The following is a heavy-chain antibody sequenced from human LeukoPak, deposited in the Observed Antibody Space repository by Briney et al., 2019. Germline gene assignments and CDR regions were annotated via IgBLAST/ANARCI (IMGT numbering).Heavy chain of an antibody. CDR2: IIPIFGTA. J-gene: IGHJ4*02. CDR1: GYTFTSYA. CDR3: ARATITIFGVGPQDY. V-gene: IGHV1-69*05. D-gene: IGHD3-3*01. Sequence: SVKVSCKASGYTFTSYAISWVRQAPGQGLEWMGGIIPIFGTANYAQKFQGRVTITTDESTSTAYMELSSLRSEDTAVYYCARATITIFGVGPQDYWGQGTLVTVSS.